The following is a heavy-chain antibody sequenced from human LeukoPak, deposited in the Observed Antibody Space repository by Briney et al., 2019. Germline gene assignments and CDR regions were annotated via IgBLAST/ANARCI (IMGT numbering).Heavy chain of an antibody. CDR2: IYYSGST. J-gene: IGHJ4*02. D-gene: IGHD4-17*01. CDR1: GGSISSYY. Sequence: PSETLSLTCTVSGGSISSYYWSWIRQPPGKGLEWIGYIYYSGSTNYNPSLKSRVTIPVDTSKNQFSLKLSSVTAADTAVYYCARDQYGDYYFDYWGQGTLVTVSS. CDR3: ARDQYGDYYFDY. V-gene: IGHV4-59*01.